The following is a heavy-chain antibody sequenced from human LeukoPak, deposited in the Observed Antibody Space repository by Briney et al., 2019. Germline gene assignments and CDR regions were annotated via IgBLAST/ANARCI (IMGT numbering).Heavy chain of an antibody. CDR2: ISSNGGST. CDR3: ARADYGGAFDI. V-gene: IGHV3-64*01. J-gene: IGHJ3*02. CDR1: GFTFSSYA. Sequence: GGSLRLSCAASGFTFSSYAMHRVRQAPGKGLEYVSAISSNGGSTYYANSVKGRFTISRDNSKNTLYLQMGSLRAEDMAVYYCARADYGGAFDIWGQGTMVTVSS. D-gene: IGHD4-23*01.